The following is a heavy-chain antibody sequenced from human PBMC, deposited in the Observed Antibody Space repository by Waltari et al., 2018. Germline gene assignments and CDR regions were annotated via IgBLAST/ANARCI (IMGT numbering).Heavy chain of an antibody. V-gene: IGHV3-30*02. CDR2: IRYDGSDK. CDR3: ANSYDGSGYWSRRPNFQH. J-gene: IGHJ1*01. CDR1: GFAFGSYG. D-gene: IGHD3-22*01. Sequence: QVHLVESGGAVVQPGGSLRLSCEASGFAFGSYGMAWVRQAPGKGLGWVAFIRYDGSDKKYAVSVRGRFTISRDNSQNTVYLAMNSLYPEDAAIYYCANSYDGSGYWSRRPNFQHWGQGTLVTVSS.